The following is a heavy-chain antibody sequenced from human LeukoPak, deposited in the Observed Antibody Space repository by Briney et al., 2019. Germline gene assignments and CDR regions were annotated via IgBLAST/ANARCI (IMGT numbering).Heavy chain of an antibody. D-gene: IGHD3-10*01. CDR3: TRTDCGSGSPLDY. V-gene: IGHV5-51*01. Sequence: GESLKISCKGSGYSSSSYCIAWVRQMPGKGLEWMGIIYPGDSDTRYSPSFQGQVTISADKSINTGYLQWTSLKASDTAMYYCTRTDCGSGSPLDYWGQGTLVTVSS. J-gene: IGHJ4*02. CDR1: GYSSSSYC. CDR2: IYPGDSDT.